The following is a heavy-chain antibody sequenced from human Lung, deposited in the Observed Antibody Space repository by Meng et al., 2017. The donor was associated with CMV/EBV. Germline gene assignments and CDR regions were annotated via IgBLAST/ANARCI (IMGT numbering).Heavy chain of an antibody. Sequence: QVQWRGSGPALVKPSETLSLTCAVSGDSINNHNWWAWVRQPPGKGLEWIGEIPHRGSSAYNPSLKSRVSMSIDKSKNQFSLKLTSVTAADTAVYHCLRRSGGSVWGQGTLVTVSS. D-gene: IGHD3-10*01. CDR2: IPHRGSS. CDR3: LRRSGGSV. CDR1: GDSINNHNW. V-gene: IGHV4-4*02. J-gene: IGHJ1*01.